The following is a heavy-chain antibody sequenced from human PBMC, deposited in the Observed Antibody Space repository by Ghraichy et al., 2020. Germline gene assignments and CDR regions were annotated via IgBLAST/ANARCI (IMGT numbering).Heavy chain of an antibody. D-gene: IGHD6-19*01. V-gene: IGHV3-7*01. CDR3: ARGLGWSNMNF. CDR2: IKQDGSEK. CDR1: GFDFSRYW. J-gene: IGHJ4*02. Sequence: GGSLRLSSVASGFDFSRYWMTWVRQAPGKGLEWVANIKQDGSEKWHVDSVKGRFTISRDDAKNSLYLQMNSLRAEDTAVYYCARGLGWSNMNFWGQGTLVTVSS.